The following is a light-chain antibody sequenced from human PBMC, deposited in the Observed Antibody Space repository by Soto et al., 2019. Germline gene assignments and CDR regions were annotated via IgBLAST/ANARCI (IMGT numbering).Light chain of an antibody. J-gene: IGKJ1*01. V-gene: IGKV3-11*01. Sequence: EIVLTQSPGTLSLSPGERATLSCRASQSVSSYLAWYQQKPGQATRLVIYDTSKRATGIPARFSGSGSGTDFTLTISSLEPDDFAVYYCQHRSNWLWTFGQGTKVEIK. CDR1: QSVSSY. CDR2: DTS. CDR3: QHRSNWLWT.